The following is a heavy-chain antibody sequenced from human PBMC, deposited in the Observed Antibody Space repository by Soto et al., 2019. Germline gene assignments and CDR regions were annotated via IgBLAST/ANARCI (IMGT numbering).Heavy chain of an antibody. Sequence: SVKVSCRASGGTFSSYAISWVRQAPGQGLEWMGGIIPIFGTANYAQKFQGRVTITADESTSTAYMELSSLRSEDTAVYYCARDYYDSSGPRAYYYYGMDVWGQGTTVTVSS. J-gene: IGHJ6*02. CDR3: ARDYYDSSGPRAYYYYGMDV. CDR1: GGTFSSYA. D-gene: IGHD3-22*01. CDR2: IIPIFGTA. V-gene: IGHV1-69*13.